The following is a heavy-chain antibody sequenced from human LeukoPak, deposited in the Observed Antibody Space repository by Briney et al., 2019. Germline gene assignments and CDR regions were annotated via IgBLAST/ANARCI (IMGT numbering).Heavy chain of an antibody. CDR1: GGSISSGGYY. CDR3: ARVIYDYYFDY. Sequence: SQTLSLTCTVSGGSISSGGYYWSWIRQHPGKGLEWIGYIYYSGSTYYNPSLKSRVTMPVDTSKNQFSLKLSSVTAADTAVYYCARVIYDYYFDYWGQGILVTVSS. V-gene: IGHV4-30-4*01. J-gene: IGHJ4*02. CDR2: IYYSGST. D-gene: IGHD3-16*01.